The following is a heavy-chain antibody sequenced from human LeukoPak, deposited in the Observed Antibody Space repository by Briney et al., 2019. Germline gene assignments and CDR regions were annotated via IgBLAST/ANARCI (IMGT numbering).Heavy chain of an antibody. CDR2: ISDDGSKR. D-gene: IGHD2-2*01. CDR1: GFTFSSYA. Sequence: GGSLRLSCAASGFTFSSYAMSWVRQAPGEGLEWVAVISDDGSKRYYADSVKGRFTISRDNAKSSLYLQMNSLRAEDTAVYYCARQCSITSCLWGQGTLVTVSS. CDR3: ARQCSITSCL. J-gene: IGHJ4*02. V-gene: IGHV3-30*04.